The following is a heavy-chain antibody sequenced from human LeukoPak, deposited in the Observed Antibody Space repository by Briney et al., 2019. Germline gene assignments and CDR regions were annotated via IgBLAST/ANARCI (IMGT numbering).Heavy chain of an antibody. J-gene: IGHJ2*01. CDR3: AVETLPPERLSPEGWYFDL. D-gene: IGHD3-3*01. CDR2: FNPNSGNT. Sequence: ALVKVSCKASGYTFTGYDIHWVRESPGHRVEWMGRFNPNSGNTNFAQKFQGRVTMTRDTAISTAYMELSRLKSDDTAVYYCAVETLPPERLSPEGWYFDLWGRGTLVTVSS. CDR1: GYTFTGYD. V-gene: IGHV1-2*02.